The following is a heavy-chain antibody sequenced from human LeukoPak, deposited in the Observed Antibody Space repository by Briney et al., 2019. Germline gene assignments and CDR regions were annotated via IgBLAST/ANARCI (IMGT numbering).Heavy chain of an antibody. CDR2: IYYSGST. CDR3: ARDTRTGWFFDL. Sequence: SETLSLTCTVSGGSISTHYWTWTRQPPGKGLEWIGYIYYSGSTNYNPSLKSRVTISVDMSKNQFSLKLNSVTAADTAVYFCARDTRTGWFFDLWGRGTLVAVSS. V-gene: IGHV4-59*11. CDR1: GGSISTHY. D-gene: IGHD3/OR15-3a*01. J-gene: IGHJ2*01.